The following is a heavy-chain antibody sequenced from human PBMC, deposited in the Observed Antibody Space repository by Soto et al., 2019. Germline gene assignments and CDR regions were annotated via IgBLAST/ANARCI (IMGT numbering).Heavy chain of an antibody. D-gene: IGHD6-25*01. V-gene: IGHV6-1*01. J-gene: IGHJ6*02. CDR1: GDSVSSNSAA. CDR2: TYYRSKWYN. CDR3: ARVDFSSGGGDGYYYGMDV. Sequence: KQSQTLSLPCAISGDSVSSNSAAWNWLRQSPSRGLEWLGRTYYRSKWYNDYAVSVKSRITINPDTSKNQFSLQLNSVTPEDTAVYYCARVDFSSGGGDGYYYGMDVWGQGTTVTVSS.